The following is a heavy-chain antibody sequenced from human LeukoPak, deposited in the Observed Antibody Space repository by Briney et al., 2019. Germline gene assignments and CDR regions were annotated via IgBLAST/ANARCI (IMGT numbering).Heavy chain of an antibody. D-gene: IGHD2-2*01. CDR1: GYTFTSYY. V-gene: IGHV1-46*01. CDR2: INPSGGST. J-gene: IGHJ6*03. Sequence: GASVKVSCKASGYTFTSYYMHWVRQAPGQGLEWMGIINPSGGSTSYAQKFQGRVTMTRDMSTSTVYMELSSLRSEDTAVYYCARPSRGGYCSSTSCYRDYYYYMDVWGKGTTVTVSS. CDR3: ARPSRGGYCSSTSCYRDYYYYMDV.